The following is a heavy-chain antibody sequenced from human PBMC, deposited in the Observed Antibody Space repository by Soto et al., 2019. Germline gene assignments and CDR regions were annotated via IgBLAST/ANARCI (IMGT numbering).Heavy chain of an antibody. J-gene: IGHJ4*02. CDR3: TREVAAVPDY. Sequence: EVQLVESGGGLVQPGGSLRLSCAASGFTFRSYWMHWVRQAPGKGLVWVSRISPDGCITNYADSVKCRFTISRANAKNTLFLQMNRRRAEDTAVYYCTREVAAVPDYWGQGTRVTVSS. CDR1: GFTFRSYW. V-gene: IGHV3-74*01. D-gene: IGHD6-13*01. CDR2: ISPDGCIT.